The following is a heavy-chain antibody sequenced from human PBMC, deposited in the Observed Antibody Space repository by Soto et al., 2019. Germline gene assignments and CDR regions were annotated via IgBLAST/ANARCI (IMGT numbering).Heavy chain of an antibody. CDR2: IYYSGST. CDR3: ARGKDIVVVSPNWFDP. D-gene: IGHD2-2*01. J-gene: IGHJ5*02. Sequence: PSETLSLTCTVSGGSISSGGYYWSCIRQHPGKGLEWIGYIYYSGSTYYNPSLKSRVTISVDTSKNQFSLKLSSVTAADTAVYYCARGKDIVVVSPNWFDPWGQGTLVTVSS. CDR1: GGSISSGGYY. V-gene: IGHV4-31*03.